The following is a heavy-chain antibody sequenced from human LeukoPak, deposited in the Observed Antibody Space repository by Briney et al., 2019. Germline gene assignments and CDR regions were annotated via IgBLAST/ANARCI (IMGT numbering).Heavy chain of an antibody. Sequence: GASVKVSCKASGYTFTGYYMHWVRQAPGQGLEWMGWINPNSGGTNYAQKFQGRVTMTRDTPISTAYMELSRLRSDDTAVYYCARAMSRVIYDSGPVCYWGQGTLVTVSS. CDR2: INPNSGGT. CDR1: GYTFTGYY. D-gene: IGHD3-22*01. V-gene: IGHV1-2*02. J-gene: IGHJ4*02. CDR3: ARAMSRVIYDSGPVCY.